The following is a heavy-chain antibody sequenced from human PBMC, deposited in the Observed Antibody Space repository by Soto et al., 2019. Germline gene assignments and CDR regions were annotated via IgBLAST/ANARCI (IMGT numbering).Heavy chain of an antibody. CDR3: AKGYDYVWGSYPFGTYFDY. D-gene: IGHD3-16*02. V-gene: IGHV3-30*18. CDR1: GFTFSSYG. J-gene: IGHJ4*02. CDR2: ISYDGSNK. Sequence: GGSLRLSCAASGFTFSSYGMHWVRQAPGKGLEWVAVISYDGSNKYYADSVKGRFTISRDNSKNTLYLQMNSLRAEDTAVYYCAKGYDYVWGSYPFGTYFDYWGQGTLVTVSS.